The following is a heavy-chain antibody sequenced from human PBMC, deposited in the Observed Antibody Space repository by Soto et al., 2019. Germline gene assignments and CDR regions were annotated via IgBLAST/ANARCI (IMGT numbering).Heavy chain of an antibody. Sequence: PSETLSLTCTVSGGSISSYYWSWIRQPPGKGLEWIGYIYYSGSTNYNPSLKSRVTISVDTSKNQFSLKLSSVTAADTAVYYCARSHEDGVVVDATLEFLWFDPWGRGTLVTVSS. V-gene: IGHV4-59*01. J-gene: IGHJ5*02. CDR2: IYYSGST. CDR1: GGSISSYY. D-gene: IGHD2-15*01. CDR3: ARSHEDGVVVDATLEFLWFDP.